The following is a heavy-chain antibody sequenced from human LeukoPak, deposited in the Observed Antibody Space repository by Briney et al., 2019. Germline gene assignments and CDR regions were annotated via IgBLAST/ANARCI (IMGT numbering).Heavy chain of an antibody. CDR2: MYHSGST. Sequence: SETLSLTCTVSGGSISSSNYYWGWIRQPPGKGPEWIGSMYHSGSTYYNPPLKSRLTISVDTSKNQFSLKLSSVTAADTAVYYCARQYRDFYGSGSYAGMDVWGKGTTVTASS. CDR3: ARQYRDFYGSGSYAGMDV. V-gene: IGHV4-39*01. D-gene: IGHD3-10*01. J-gene: IGHJ6*04. CDR1: GGSISSSNYY.